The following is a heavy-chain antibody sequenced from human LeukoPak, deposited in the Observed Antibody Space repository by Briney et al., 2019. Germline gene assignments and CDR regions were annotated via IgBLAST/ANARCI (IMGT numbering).Heavy chain of an antibody. CDR2: ISSSGSTI. CDR1: GFSFSSYE. CDR3: ARGDGHNWPLDH. J-gene: IGHJ4*02. Sequence: SGGSLRLSCAASGFSFSSYEMNWVRQAPGKGLEWVSYISSSGSTIYYADSVKGRFTISRDNAKNSLYLQMNSLRAEDTAVFYCARGDGHNWPLDHWGQGTLVTVSS. D-gene: IGHD5-24*01. V-gene: IGHV3-48*03.